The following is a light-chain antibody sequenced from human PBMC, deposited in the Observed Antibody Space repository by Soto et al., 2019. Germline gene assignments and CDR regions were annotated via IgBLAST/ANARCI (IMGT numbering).Light chain of an antibody. CDR1: SSNVGSNT. V-gene: IGLV1-44*01. CDR3: SAWDDSLKVVL. Sequence: QSVLTQPPSASGTPGQRVTLSCSGSSSNVGSNTVNWYQQLPGRAPKLLIYNNNQRPSGVPDRFSDSKSGTAASLAISGLQSEDEADYYCSAWDDSLKVVLFGGGTKLTVL. J-gene: IGLJ2*01. CDR2: NNN.